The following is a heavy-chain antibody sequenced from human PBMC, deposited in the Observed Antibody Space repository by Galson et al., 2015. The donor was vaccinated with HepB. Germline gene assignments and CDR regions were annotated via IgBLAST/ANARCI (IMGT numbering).Heavy chain of an antibody. CDR3: AREAGHYDILTGYYTQGFDY. CDR2: VYSGGST. CDR1: GFTVSSNY. D-gene: IGHD3-9*01. J-gene: IGHJ4*02. V-gene: IGHV3-53*01. Sequence: SLRLSCAASGFTVSSNYMSWVRQAPGKGLEWVSVVYSGGSTYYADSVKGRFTISRDNSKNTLYLQMNSLRAEDTAVYYCAREAGHYDILTGYYTQGFDYWGQGTLVTVSS.